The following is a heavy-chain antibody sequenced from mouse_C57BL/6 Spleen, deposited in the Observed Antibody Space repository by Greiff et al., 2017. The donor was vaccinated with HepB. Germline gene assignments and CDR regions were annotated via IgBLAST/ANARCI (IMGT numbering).Heavy chain of an antibody. V-gene: IGHV1-82*01. CDR3: AVLLRSYAMDY. D-gene: IGHD1-1*01. Sequence: VQLQQSGPELVKPGASVKISCKASGYAFSSSWMNWVKQRPGKGLEWIGRIYPGDGDTNYNGKFKGKATLTADKSSSTAYMQLSSLTSEDSAVYFCAVLLRSYAMDYWGQGTSVTVSS. J-gene: IGHJ4*01. CDR2: IYPGDGDT. CDR1: GYAFSSSW.